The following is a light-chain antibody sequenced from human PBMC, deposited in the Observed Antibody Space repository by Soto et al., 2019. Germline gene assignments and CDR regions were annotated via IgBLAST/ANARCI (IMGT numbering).Light chain of an antibody. CDR2: DVY. CDR3: SSYTSSTTLV. Sequence: QSVRTQPASVSGSPGQSITTSCTGTSSDVGSYSLLSWYQQHPGKAPKLMIYDVYHRPSGVSNRFSASKSGNTASLTISGLQAEDEADYYCSSYTSSTTLVFGTGTKVTVL. V-gene: IGLV2-14*02. CDR1: SSDVGSYSL. J-gene: IGLJ1*01.